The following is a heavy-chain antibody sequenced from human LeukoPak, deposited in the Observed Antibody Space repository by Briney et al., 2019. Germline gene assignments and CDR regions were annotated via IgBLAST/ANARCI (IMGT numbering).Heavy chain of an antibody. CDR1: GGSISSYY. D-gene: IGHD3-16*01. J-gene: IGHJ1*01. CDR3: ARETYDYVWGSRGGFQH. V-gene: IGHV4-4*07. CDR2: IYTSGSN. Sequence: SETLSLTCTVSGGSISSYYWSWIRQPAGKGLEWIGRIYTSGSNNYNPSLKSRVTLSVDTSKTQFSLKLSSVTAADTAVYYCARETYDYVWGSRGGFQHWGQGTLVTVSS.